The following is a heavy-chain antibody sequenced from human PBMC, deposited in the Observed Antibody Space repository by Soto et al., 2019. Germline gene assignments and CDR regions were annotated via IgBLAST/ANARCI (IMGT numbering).Heavy chain of an antibody. CDR2: INPNGGVT. CDR1: GDTFNDYY. Sequence: QVQLVQSGAEVKKPGASVTVSCRSSGDTFNDYYIHWVRQAPGQGLEWMGWINPNGGVTKYAQKCQCWVTMTRDTSIRTVYMQLSRLRSDDTAVYYCARESGGATATLDYYYFYMDVWGTGTTVTVSS. D-gene: IGHD5-12*01. J-gene: IGHJ6*03. CDR3: ARESGGATATLDYYYFYMDV. V-gene: IGHV1-2*04.